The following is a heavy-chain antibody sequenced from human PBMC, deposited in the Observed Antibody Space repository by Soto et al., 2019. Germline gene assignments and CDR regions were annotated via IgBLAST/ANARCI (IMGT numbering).Heavy chain of an antibody. V-gene: IGHV3-53*04. CDR2: IYSGGNT. D-gene: IGHD2-21*02. CDR1: GFTVSDNY. Sequence: EVPLVESGGGLVQPGGCLRLSCVASGFTVSDNYMSWVRQAPGKGLEWVSVIYSGGNTYYADSVKGRFTISRDSSKNTVNLQMNSLRPEDTAMYFCTRGKGLPSASYYFDLWGQGTLVTVSS. CDR3: TRGKGLPSASYYFDL. J-gene: IGHJ4*02.